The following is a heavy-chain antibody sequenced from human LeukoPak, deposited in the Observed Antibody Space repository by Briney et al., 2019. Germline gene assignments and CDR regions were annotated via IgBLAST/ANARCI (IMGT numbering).Heavy chain of an antibody. CDR1: GFTFSSYW. J-gene: IGHJ4*02. D-gene: IGHD1-26*01. V-gene: IGHV3-74*01. Sequence: GGSLRLSCAASGFTFSSYWMHWVRQAPGKGLVWVSRINTDGSSTSYADSVKGRFTISRDNAKNTLYLQMSSLRAEDTAVYYCARVSRGSYHFEYWGQGALVTVSS. CDR3: ARVSRGSYHFEY. CDR2: INTDGSST.